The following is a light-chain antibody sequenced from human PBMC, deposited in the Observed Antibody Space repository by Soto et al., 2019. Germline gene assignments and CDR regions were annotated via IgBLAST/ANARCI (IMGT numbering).Light chain of an antibody. CDR3: QQYNNWPVA. J-gene: IGKJ1*01. CDR2: GAS. V-gene: IGKV3-15*01. CDR1: QSVSSK. Sequence: EIVMTQSPATLSVSPGERATLSCRASQSVSSKLAWYQQKPGQAPRLLIYGASTRATGIPARFSGSGSGTEFTLTISSLQSEDFVVYYCQQYNNWPVAFGQGTKVEIK.